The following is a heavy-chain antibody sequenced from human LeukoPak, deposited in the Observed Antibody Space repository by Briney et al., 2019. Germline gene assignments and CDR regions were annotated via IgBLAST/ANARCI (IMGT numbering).Heavy chain of an antibody. CDR2: INHSGST. CDR1: GGSFSGYY. D-gene: IGHD3-3*01. CDR3: ARGRGYVLRSLEWLCYFDY. V-gene: IGHV4-34*01. J-gene: IGHJ4*02. Sequence: SETLSLTCAVYGGSFSGYYWSWIRQPPGKGLEWMGEINHSGSTNYNPSLKSRVTISVDTSKNQFSLKLSSVTAADTAVYYCARGRGYVLRSLEWLCYFDYWGQGTLVTVSS.